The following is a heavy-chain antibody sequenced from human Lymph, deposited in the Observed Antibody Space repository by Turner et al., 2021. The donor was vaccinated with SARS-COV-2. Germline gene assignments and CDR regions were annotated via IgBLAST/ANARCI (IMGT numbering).Heavy chain of an antibody. CDR1: GYTFTSYY. V-gene: IGHV1-46*01. Sequence: QVQLVQSGAEVKKPGASVKVSCKASGYTFTSYYLHWGRQAPGQGLEWMGIINPSGDSTSYGQKFPGRVTMTRDTSTSTVYMELSSLRSEDTAVYYCARVGPGGFDYWGQGTPVTVSS. J-gene: IGHJ4*02. D-gene: IGHD2-15*01. CDR2: INPSGDST. CDR3: ARVGPGGFDY.